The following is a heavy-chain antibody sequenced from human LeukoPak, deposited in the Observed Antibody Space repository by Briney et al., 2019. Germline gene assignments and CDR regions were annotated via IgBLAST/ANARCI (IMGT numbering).Heavy chain of an antibody. Sequence: PSETLSLTCAVYGGSFSGYYWSWIRQPPGKGLEWIGEINHSGGTNYNPSLKSRVTISVDTSKNQFSLKLSSVTAADTAVYYCARGWTYYYYYMDVWGKGTTVTVSS. J-gene: IGHJ6*03. CDR2: INHSGGT. CDR1: GGSFSGYY. V-gene: IGHV4-34*01. CDR3: ARGWTYYYYYMDV. D-gene: IGHD3/OR15-3a*01.